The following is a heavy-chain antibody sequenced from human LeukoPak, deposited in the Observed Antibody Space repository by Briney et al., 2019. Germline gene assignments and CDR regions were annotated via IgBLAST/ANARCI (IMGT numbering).Heavy chain of an antibody. D-gene: IGHD3-16*01. Sequence: SETLSLTCTVSGGSISSGGYYWSWIRQHPGKGLEWIGYIYYSGSTYYNPSLKSRVTISVDTSKNQFSLKLSSVTAADTAVYYCARERREYVYYYYGMDVWGQGTTVTVSS. V-gene: IGHV4-31*03. CDR1: GGSISSGGYY. CDR3: ARERREYVYYYYGMDV. CDR2: IYYSGST. J-gene: IGHJ6*02.